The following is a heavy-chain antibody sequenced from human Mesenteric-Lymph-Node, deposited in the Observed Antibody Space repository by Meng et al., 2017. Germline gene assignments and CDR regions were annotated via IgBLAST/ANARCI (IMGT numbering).Heavy chain of an antibody. D-gene: IGHD3-22*01. CDR2: ISYDGSNK. V-gene: IGHV3-30*07. CDR1: GFTYNYYA. CDR3: AREATYYYDSSGYPFDY. J-gene: IGHJ4*02. Sequence: GESLKISCAASGFTYNYYAMHWVRQAPGKGLEWVAVISYDGSNKYYADSVKGRFTISRDNAKNSLYLQMNSLRAEDTALYYCAREATYYYDSSGYPFDYWGQGTLVTVSS.